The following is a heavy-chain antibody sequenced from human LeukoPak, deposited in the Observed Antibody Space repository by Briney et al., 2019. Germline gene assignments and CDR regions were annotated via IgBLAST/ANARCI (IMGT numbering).Heavy chain of an antibody. Sequence: GGSLRLSCSASGFTFSNYAMSWVRQARGKGLEWVSGLSRSGSDTYYADSVKGRFTISRDNSKNTLYLQMNSLRAEDTAVYYCAKTSGYSNSWYEDWGQGTLVTVSS. CDR1: GFTFSNYA. CDR2: LSRSGSDT. D-gene: IGHD5-12*01. CDR3: AKTSGYSNSWYED. V-gene: IGHV3-23*01. J-gene: IGHJ5*02.